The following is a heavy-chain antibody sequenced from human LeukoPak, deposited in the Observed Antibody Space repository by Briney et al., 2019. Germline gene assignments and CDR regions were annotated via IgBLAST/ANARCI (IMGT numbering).Heavy chain of an antibody. Sequence: QAGGSLRLSCAASGFTVNNNYMSWVRQAPGKGLEWVSIIYSGGGTYYADSVKGRFTISRDNSDNTLCLQMNNLRVEDTAVYYCASDLGSSRGWFDPWGQGTLVTVSS. D-gene: IGHD6-13*01. CDR2: IYSGGGT. CDR3: ASDLGSSRGWFDP. J-gene: IGHJ5*02. CDR1: GFTVNNNY. V-gene: IGHV3-66*01.